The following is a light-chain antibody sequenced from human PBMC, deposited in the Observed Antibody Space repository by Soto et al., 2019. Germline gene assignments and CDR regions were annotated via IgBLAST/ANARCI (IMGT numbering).Light chain of an antibody. Sequence: DIQTTQSPSSLSASLGDIVTITCQASQNINNYLNWYQQKPGXAPXLLIYDASNLEAGVPSRFRGSGSETAFTFTISRLQPEDIATSYCQQYENLPTFGQGTRLEI. J-gene: IGKJ5*01. CDR2: DAS. V-gene: IGKV1-33*01. CDR3: QQYENLPT. CDR1: QNINNY.